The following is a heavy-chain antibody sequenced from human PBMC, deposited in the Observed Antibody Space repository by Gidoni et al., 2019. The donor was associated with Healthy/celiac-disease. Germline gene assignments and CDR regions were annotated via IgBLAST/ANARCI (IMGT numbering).Heavy chain of an antibody. V-gene: IGHV3-15*01. D-gene: IGHD3-10*01. J-gene: IGHJ4*02. CDR3: TTAGYYGSGAGDY. CDR2: IKSKTDGGKT. Sequence: EVQLVESGGGLVKPGGSLRLSCAASGFTFRNAWMSWVRQAPGKGLEWVERIKSKTDGGKTDYAAPVKGRFTISRDDSKNTLYLQMNSLKTEDTAVYYCTTAGYYGSGAGDYWGQGTLVTVSS. CDR1: GFTFRNAW.